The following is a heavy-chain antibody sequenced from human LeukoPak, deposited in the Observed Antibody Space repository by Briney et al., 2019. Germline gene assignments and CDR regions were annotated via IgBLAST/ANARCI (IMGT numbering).Heavy chain of an antibody. Sequence: GGSLRLSCAASGFSFSSYGIHWVRQAPGKGLEWVAVISHEGSYQNYADSVKGRFTISRDNSKNMVFLQMNSLSAEDTAVYYCARTREEWQVLDYWGQGILVTVSS. V-gene: IGHV3-30*03. CDR3: ARTREEWQVLDY. J-gene: IGHJ4*02. CDR1: GFSFSSYG. CDR2: ISHEGSYQ. D-gene: IGHD6-19*01.